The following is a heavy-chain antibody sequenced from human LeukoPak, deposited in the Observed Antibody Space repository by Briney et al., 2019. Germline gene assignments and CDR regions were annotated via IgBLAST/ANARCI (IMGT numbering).Heavy chain of an antibody. D-gene: IGHD6-6*01. V-gene: IGHV4-4*02. CDR3: ARLQYSSSSANFDY. CDR1: GGSISSSNW. Sequence: SETLSLTCAVSGGSISSSNWWSWVRQPPGKGLEWIGEIYHSGSTNYNPSLKSRVTISVDTSKNQFSLKLSSVTAADTAVYYCARLQYSSSSANFDYWGQGTLVTVSS. J-gene: IGHJ4*02. CDR2: IYHSGST.